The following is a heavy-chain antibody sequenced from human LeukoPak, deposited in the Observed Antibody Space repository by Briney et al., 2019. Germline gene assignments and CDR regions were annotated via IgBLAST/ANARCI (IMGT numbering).Heavy chain of an antibody. CDR1: GYTFSGYY. CDR2: ISPKSGGT. D-gene: IGHD6-19*01. V-gene: IGHV1-2*02. J-gene: IGHJ6*03. CDR3: ARRLKQWLILGPSYYYYMDV. Sequence: ASVKVSCKASGYTFSGYYMHWVRQAPGQGLEWLGWISPKSGGTNYAQKFQGRVTMTADTSVSTAYMELRGLRSDDTAIYYCARRLKQWLILGPSYYYYMDVWGKGTTVTVSS.